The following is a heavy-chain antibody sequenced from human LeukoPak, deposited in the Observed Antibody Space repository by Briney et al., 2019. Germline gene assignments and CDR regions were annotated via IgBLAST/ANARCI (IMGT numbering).Heavy chain of an antibody. V-gene: IGHV4-31*03. Sequence: PSETLSLTCTVSGGPISSGGYYWSWIRQHPGKGLEWIGYIYYSGSTYYNPSLKSRVTISVDTSKNQFSLKLSSVTAADTAVYYCARVGGYYPRNIDYWGQGTLVTVSS. J-gene: IGHJ4*02. CDR3: ARVGGYYPRNIDY. D-gene: IGHD3-22*01. CDR1: GGPISSGGYY. CDR2: IYYSGST.